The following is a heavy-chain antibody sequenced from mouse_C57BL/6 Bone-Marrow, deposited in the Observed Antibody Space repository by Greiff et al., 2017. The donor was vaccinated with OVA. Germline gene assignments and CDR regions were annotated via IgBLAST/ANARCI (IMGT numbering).Heavy chain of an antibody. V-gene: IGHV5-15*01. CDR2: ISNLAYSI. CDR1: GFTFSDYG. Sequence: EVKLVESGGGLVQPGGSLKLSCAASGFTFSDYGMAWVRQAPRKGPEWVAFISNLAYSIYYAATVTGRFTISRENAKHTLYLEMSSLRSEDTAMYYCARHRGLPPYYYAMDYWGQGTSVTVSS. CDR3: ARHRGLPPYYYAMDY. J-gene: IGHJ4*01. D-gene: IGHD2-4*01.